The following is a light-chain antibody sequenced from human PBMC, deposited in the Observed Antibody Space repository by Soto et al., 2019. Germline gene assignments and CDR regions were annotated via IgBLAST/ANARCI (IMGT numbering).Light chain of an antibody. Sequence: IKMNQSAATLSAYVGDRVSITCRASQSVRSWLAWYQQKPGTAPKLLIFDASRLESGVPSRFSGSASGTEFTLTISSLQPDDFATYYCQQYDNYPLTFGGGTKVDIK. V-gene: IGKV1-5*01. CDR2: DAS. CDR3: QQYDNYPLT. J-gene: IGKJ4*01. CDR1: QSVRSW.